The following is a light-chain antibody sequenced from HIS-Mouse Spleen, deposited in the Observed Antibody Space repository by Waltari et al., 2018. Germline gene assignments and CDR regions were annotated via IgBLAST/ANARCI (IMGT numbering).Light chain of an antibody. Sequence: EIVMTQSPATLSVSPGERATLSCRASQSVSSNLAWYQQKPGQAPRLLVYGASTRATGIPARFSGSGSGTEFTLTISSMQSEDFAVYYCQKYNTWWTFGQGTKVEIK. CDR1: QSVSSN. CDR2: GAS. CDR3: QKYNTWWT. V-gene: IGKV3-15*01. J-gene: IGKJ1*01.